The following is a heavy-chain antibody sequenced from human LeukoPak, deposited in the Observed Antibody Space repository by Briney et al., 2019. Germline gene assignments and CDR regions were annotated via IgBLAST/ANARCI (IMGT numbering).Heavy chain of an antibody. CDR2: ISAYNGNT. Sequence: ASVKVSCKASGYTFTTYGISWVRQAPGQGLEWMGWISAYNGNTNYAQKLQGRVTMTTDTSTSTAYMELRSLRSDGTAVYYCARGYSNPWYFDYWGQGTLVTVSS. CDR1: GYTFTTYG. D-gene: IGHD4-11*01. V-gene: IGHV1-18*01. CDR3: ARGYSNPWYFDY. J-gene: IGHJ4*02.